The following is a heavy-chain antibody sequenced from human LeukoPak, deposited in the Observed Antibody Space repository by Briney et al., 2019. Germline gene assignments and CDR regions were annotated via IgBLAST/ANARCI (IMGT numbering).Heavy chain of an antibody. CDR2: IYTSGST. Sequence: NPSETLSLTCTVSGGSISSYYWSWIRQPAGKGLEWIGRIYTSGSTNYNPSLKSRVTMSVDTSKNQFSLKLSSVTAADTAVYYCARVYRDYYDSSGYSPDAFDIWGQGTMVTVSS. CDR3: ARVYRDYYDSSGYSPDAFDI. D-gene: IGHD3-22*01. V-gene: IGHV4-4*07. J-gene: IGHJ3*02. CDR1: GGSISSYY.